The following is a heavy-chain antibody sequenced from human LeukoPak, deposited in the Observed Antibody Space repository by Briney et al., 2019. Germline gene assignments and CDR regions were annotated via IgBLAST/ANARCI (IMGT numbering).Heavy chain of an antibody. CDR3: ARVAGYCSGGSCYSVGILDY. Sequence: SETLSLTCTVSGGSISSGGYYWSWIRQHPGKGLEWIGYIYYSGSTYYNPSLKSRVTISVDTSKNQFSLKLSSVTAADTAVYYCARVAGYCSGGSCYSVGILDYWDQGTLVTVSS. CDR1: GGSISSGGYY. V-gene: IGHV4-31*03. D-gene: IGHD2-15*01. J-gene: IGHJ4*02. CDR2: IYYSGST.